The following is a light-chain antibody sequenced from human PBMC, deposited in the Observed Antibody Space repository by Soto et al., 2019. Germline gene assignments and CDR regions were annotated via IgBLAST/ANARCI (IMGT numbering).Light chain of an antibody. J-gene: IGLJ2*01. V-gene: IGLV2-14*03. CDR2: GVI. CDR3: TSHTSGSAPVL. Sequence: QSALTQPASVSGSPGQSITISCTGTSSDVGAYDYVSWYQHHPGKAPKLIIYGVINRPSGVSIRFSGSKSGNTASLTISWLQAEDEADYYCTSHTSGSAPVLFGGGTKLTVL. CDR1: SSDVGAYDY.